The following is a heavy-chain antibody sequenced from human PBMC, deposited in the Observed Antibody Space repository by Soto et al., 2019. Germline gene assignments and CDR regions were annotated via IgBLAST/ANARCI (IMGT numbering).Heavy chain of an antibody. J-gene: IGHJ4*02. CDR1: GFTFSSYS. D-gene: IGHD1-26*01. Sequence: XGALRRAFAASGFTFSSYSMDWVRQAPGKGLEWVAVISYDGSNKYYADSVKGRFTISRDNSKNTLYLQMNSLRAEDTAVYCCAKGVVGATTELDDWGQGTLVTVSS. CDR2: ISYDGSNK. V-gene: IGHV3-30*18. CDR3: AKGVVGATTELDD.